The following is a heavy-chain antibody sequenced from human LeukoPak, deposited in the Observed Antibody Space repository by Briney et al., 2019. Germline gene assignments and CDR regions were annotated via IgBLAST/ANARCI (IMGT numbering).Heavy chain of an antibody. CDR3: ARGTVTTTYWYFDL. V-gene: IGHV4-31*03. D-gene: IGHD4-17*01. CDR2: IYYSGST. CDR1: GGSISSGGYY. J-gene: IGHJ2*01. Sequence: SQTLSLTCTVSGGSISSGGYYWSWIRQHPGKGLEWIGYIYYSGSTYYNPSLKSRVTISVDTSKNQFSLKLSSVTAADTAVYYCARGTVTTTYWYFDLWGRGTLVTASS.